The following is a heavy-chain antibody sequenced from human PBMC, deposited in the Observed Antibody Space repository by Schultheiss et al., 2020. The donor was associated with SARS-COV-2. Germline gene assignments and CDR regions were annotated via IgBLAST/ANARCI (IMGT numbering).Heavy chain of an antibody. V-gene: IGHV4-34*01. CDR3: ARREKITLIVPAAFDI. CDR1: GGSFCGYF. D-gene: IGHD3-22*01. J-gene: IGHJ3*02. Sequence: SQTLSLTCAVYGGSFCGYFGSWIRQPPGKGLEWIGEINHSGSTNYNPSLKSRVTLSVDTSKNQFSLKLSSVTAADTALYYCARREKITLIVPAAFDIWGQGTMVTVSS. CDR2: INHSGST.